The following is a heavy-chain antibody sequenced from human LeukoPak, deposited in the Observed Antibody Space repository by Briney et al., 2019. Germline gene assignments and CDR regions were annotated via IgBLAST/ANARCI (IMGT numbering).Heavy chain of an antibody. D-gene: IGHD3-10*01. CDR1: GFTFSSYA. V-gene: IGHV3-23*01. CDR3: ARPYGSGSYHEFVTGSPFDY. CDR2: ISGSGGST. J-gene: IGHJ4*02. Sequence: GGSLRLSCAASGFTFSSYAMSWVRQAPGKGLEWVSAISGSGGSTYYADSVKGRFTISRDNSKNTLYLQMNSLRAEDTAVYYCARPYGSGSYHEFVTGSPFDYWGQGTLVTVSS.